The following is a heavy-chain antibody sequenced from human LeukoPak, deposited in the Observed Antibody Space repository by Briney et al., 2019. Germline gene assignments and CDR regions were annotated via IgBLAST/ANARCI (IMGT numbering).Heavy chain of an antibody. V-gene: IGHV4-59*01. CDR3: ARGSYDSSGYYLFDY. CDR1: GGSISSYY. J-gene: IGHJ4*02. CDR2: IYYSGST. D-gene: IGHD3-22*01. Sequence: PSETLSLTCTVSGGSISSYYWSWIRQPPGKGLEWIGYIYYSGSTNYNPSLKSRVTKSVDTSKNQFSLKLSSVTAADTAVYYCARGSYDSSGYYLFDYWGQGTLVTVSS.